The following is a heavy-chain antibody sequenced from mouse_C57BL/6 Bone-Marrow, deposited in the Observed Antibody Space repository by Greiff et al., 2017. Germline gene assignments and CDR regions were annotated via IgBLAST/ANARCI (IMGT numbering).Heavy chain of an antibody. D-gene: IGHD2-3*01. V-gene: IGHV10-1*01. CDR3: VRHRRWYAMDY. J-gene: IGHJ4*01. CDR1: GFSFTTYA. CDR2: IRSKSNNYAT. Sequence: EVQRVESGGGLVQPKGSLKLSCAASGFSFTTYAMNWVRQAPGKGLEWVARIRSKSNNYATYYADSVKDRFTISRDDSESMLYLQMNNLKTEDTAMYYCVRHRRWYAMDYWGQGTSVTVSS.